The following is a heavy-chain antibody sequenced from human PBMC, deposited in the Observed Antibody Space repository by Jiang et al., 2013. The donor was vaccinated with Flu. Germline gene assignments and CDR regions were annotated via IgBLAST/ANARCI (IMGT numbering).Heavy chain of an antibody. CDR2: ISAYNGNT. V-gene: IGHV1-18*01. D-gene: IGHD6-6*01. J-gene: IGHJ6*02. CDR3: AREAGSVAALPLGYYGMDV. CDR1: GYTFTSYG. Sequence: GAEVKKPGASVKVSCKASGYTFTSYGISWVRQAPGQGLEWMGWISAYNGNTNYAQKFQGRVTITADESTSTAYMELSSLRSEDTAVYYCAREAGSVAALPLGYYGMDVWGQGTTVTVSS.